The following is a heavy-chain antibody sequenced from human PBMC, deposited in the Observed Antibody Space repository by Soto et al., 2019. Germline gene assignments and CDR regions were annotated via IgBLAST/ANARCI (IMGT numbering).Heavy chain of an antibody. CDR1: GGSISSYY. CDR3: ARSHIVPRLFMYPYDY. J-gene: IGHJ4*02. V-gene: IGHV4-59*08. CDR2: IYYSGST. D-gene: IGHD5-12*01. Sequence: PSATLSLTCTVSGGSISSYYWSWIRQPPGKGLEWIGYIYYSGSTNYNPSLKSRVTISVDTSKNQFSLKLSSVTAADTAVYYCARSHIVPRLFMYPYDYWGQGTLVTV.